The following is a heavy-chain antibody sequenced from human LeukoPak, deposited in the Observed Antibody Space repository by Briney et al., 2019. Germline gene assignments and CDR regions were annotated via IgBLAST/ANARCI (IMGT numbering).Heavy chain of an antibody. CDR3: AREPDYGGNLDDAFDI. D-gene: IGHD4-17*01. CDR2: ISYDGSNK. V-gene: IGHV3-30*03. Sequence: GGSLRLSCAASGFTFSSYSMNWVRQAPGKGLEWVAVISYDGSNKYYADSVKGRFTISRDNSKNTLYLQMNSLRAEDTAVYYCAREPDYGGNLDDAFDIWGQGTMVTVSS. CDR1: GFTFSSYS. J-gene: IGHJ3*02.